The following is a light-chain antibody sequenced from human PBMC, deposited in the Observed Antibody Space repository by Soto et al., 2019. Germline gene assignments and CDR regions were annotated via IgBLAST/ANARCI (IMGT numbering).Light chain of an antibody. CDR3: QQYYSTPPYT. CDR2: WAS. V-gene: IGKV4-1*01. J-gene: IGKJ2*01. Sequence: DIVMTQSPDSLAVSPGERATINCKSSQSVLYSSNNKNYLAWYQQKPGQPPKLLIYWASIRESGVPDRFSGSGSGTDFTLTISSLQAEDVAVYYCQQYYSTPPYTFGQGTKLE. CDR1: QSVLYSSNNKNY.